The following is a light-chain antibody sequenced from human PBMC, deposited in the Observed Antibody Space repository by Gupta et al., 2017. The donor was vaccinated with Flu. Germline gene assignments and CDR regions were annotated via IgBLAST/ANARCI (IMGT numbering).Light chain of an antibody. V-gene: IGLV2-18*02. CDR1: GSDVGTYNR. J-gene: IGLJ1*01. CDR3: SSDTTSYTFV. CDR2: EVS. Sequence: SALTQPPSVSGSPGQSVTISCTGTGSDVGTYNRVSWYRQPPGTPPKLIIYEVSNRPAGVPDRFSGSKSGNTASLTISERQGEDEADYYCSSDTTSYTFVFGTGTKVTVL.